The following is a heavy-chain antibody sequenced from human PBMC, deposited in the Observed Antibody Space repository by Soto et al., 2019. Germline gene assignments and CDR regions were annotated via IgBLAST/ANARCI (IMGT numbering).Heavy chain of an antibody. Sequence: SGPTLVNPTGTLTLTCTVSGFSLSNARMGVSWIRQPPGKALEWLAHIFSNDEKSYSTSLKSRLTISKDTSKSQVVLTMTNMDPVDTATYYCARQSGSYLYYYYGMDVWGQGTTVTVSS. CDR1: GFSLSNARMG. CDR2: IFSNDEK. J-gene: IGHJ6*02. V-gene: IGHV2-26*01. D-gene: IGHD1-26*01. CDR3: ARQSGSYLYYYYGMDV.